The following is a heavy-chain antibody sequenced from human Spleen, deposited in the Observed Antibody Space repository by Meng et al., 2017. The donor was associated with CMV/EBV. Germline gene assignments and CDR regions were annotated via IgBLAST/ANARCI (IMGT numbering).Heavy chain of an antibody. D-gene: IGHD6-19*01. CDR1: GYSSFNYW. CDR2: IYPGDSDT. Sequence: GESLKISCKGSGYSSFNYWIGWVRQMPGKGLEWMGIIYPGDSDTRYSPSFQGQVTISADKSISTAYLQWSSLKASDTAMYYCARRYSSAWPAFDYWGQGTLVTVSS. CDR3: ARRYSSAWPAFDY. V-gene: IGHV5-51*01. J-gene: IGHJ4*02.